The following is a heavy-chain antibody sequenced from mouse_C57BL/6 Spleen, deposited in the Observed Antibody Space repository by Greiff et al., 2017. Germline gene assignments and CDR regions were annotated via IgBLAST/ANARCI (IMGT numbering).Heavy chain of an antibody. V-gene: IGHV1-53*01. CDR2: INPSNGGT. CDR1: GYTFTSYW. D-gene: IGHD3-2*02. Sequence: QVQLQQPGTELVKPGASVKLSCKASGYTFTSYWMHWVKQRPGQGLEWIGNINPSNGGTNYNEKFKSKATLTVDKSSSTAYMQLSSLTSEDSAVYCCARDSSGHWYFDVWGTGTTVTVSS. J-gene: IGHJ1*03. CDR3: ARDSSGHWYFDV.